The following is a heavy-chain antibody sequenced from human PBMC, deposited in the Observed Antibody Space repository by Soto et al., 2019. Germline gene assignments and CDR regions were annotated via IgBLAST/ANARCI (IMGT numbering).Heavy chain of an antibody. D-gene: IGHD7-27*01. CDR2: INHSGST. CDR3: ARGWGRIFDY. V-gene: IGHV4-34*01. Sequence: QVQLQQWGAGLLKPSETLSLTCAVYGGSFSGYFWSWIRQPPGKGLEWIGEINHSGSTNYNPSLKSRVTISVDTSKNPFSLKLSSVTAADTAVHYCARGWGRIFDYWGQGTLVTVSS. CDR1: GGSFSGYF. J-gene: IGHJ4*02.